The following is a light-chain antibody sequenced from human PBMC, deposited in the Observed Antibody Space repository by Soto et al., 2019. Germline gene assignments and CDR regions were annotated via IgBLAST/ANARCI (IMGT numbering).Light chain of an antibody. CDR2: DVA. V-gene: IGLV2-14*03. Sequence: QSALTQPASLSGSPGQSIAISCTGASIDVGGYNYVSWYQQHPGKAPKLMIYDVASRPSGVSDRFSGSKSGNTPSLTISGLQAEDEADYYCSSYTSSSTLYVFGTGTKVTVL. CDR1: SIDVGGYNY. CDR3: SSYTSSSTLYV. J-gene: IGLJ1*01.